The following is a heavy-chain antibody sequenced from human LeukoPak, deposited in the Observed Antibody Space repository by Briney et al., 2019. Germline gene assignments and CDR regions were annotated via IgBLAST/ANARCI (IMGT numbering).Heavy chain of an antibody. CDR2: ISSSSSYI. D-gene: IGHD6-13*01. CDR1: GFTFSSYW. V-gene: IGHV3-21*01. CDR3: ARGRGSSWYDAFDI. Sequence: KTGGSLRLSCAASGFTFSSYWMNWVRQAPGKGLEWVSSISSSSSYIYYADSVKGRFTISRDNAKNSLYLQMNSLRAEDTAAYYCARGRGSSWYDAFDIWGQGTMVTVSS. J-gene: IGHJ3*02.